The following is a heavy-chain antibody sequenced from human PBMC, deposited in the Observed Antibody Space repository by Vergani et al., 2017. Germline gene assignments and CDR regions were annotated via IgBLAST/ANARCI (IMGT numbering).Heavy chain of an antibody. CDR3: ATEPFAGYYDSSGTDAFDI. CDR1: GYTFTGYY. V-gene: IGHV1-2*02. Sequence: QVQLVQSGAEMKKPGASVKVSCKASGYTFTGYYMHWVRQAPGQGLEWMGWINPNSGGTNYAQKFQGRVTMTRDTSISTAYMELSRLRSDDTAVYYCATEPFAGYYDSSGTDAFDIWGQGTMVTVSS. J-gene: IGHJ3*02. D-gene: IGHD3-22*01. CDR2: INPNSGGT.